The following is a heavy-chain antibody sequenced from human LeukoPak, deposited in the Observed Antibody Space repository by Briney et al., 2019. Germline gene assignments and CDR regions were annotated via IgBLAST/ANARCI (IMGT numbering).Heavy chain of an antibody. V-gene: IGHV4-34*01. J-gene: IGHJ6*03. CDR1: GGSFSGYY. CDR3: TRHFGYSYGHYYYYYMDV. CDR2: INHSGST. D-gene: IGHD5-18*01. Sequence: PSETLSLTCAVYGGSFSGYYWSWIRQPPGKGLEWIGEINHSGSTNYNPSLKSRVTISVDTSKNQFSLKLSSVTAADTAVYYCTRHFGYSYGHYYYYYMDVWGKGTTVTVSS.